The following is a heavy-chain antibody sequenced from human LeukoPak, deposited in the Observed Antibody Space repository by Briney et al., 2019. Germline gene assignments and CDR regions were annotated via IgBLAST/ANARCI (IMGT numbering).Heavy chain of an antibody. J-gene: IGHJ5*01. V-gene: IGHV4-59*02. CDR1: GASVTSHS. Sequence: TSETLSLTCSVSGASVTSHSWSWIRQPPGKQLESIGMIYNSVTTNYRPSLKSRVTISVDASKNQLSLKLSSVTAADTAVYYCAGGGASSHWFGSWGQGTLVTVSS. CDR2: IYNSVTT. CDR3: AGGGASSHWFGS. D-gene: IGHD6-13*01.